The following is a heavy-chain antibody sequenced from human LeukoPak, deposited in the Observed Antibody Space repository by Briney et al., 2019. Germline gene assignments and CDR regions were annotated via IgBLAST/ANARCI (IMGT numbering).Heavy chain of an antibody. CDR3: ARRRGYSYGHFDY. D-gene: IGHD5-18*01. J-gene: IGHJ4*02. CDR1: GGSFSGYY. Sequence: SETLSLTCVVYGGSFSGYYWSWIRQPPGKGLEWIGEINHSGSTNYNPSLTSRVTISVDTSKNQFSLKLSSVTAADTAVYYCARRRGYSYGHFDYWGQGTLVTVSS. V-gene: IGHV4-34*01. CDR2: INHSGST.